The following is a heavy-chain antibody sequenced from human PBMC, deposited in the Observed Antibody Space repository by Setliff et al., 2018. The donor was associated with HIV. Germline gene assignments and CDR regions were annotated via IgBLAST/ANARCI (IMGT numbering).Heavy chain of an antibody. Sequence: ASVKVSCKASGYTFTTYAINWVRQAPGQGLEDMGWNSTYKGHTSYARKFQGRVTMTTDTSTNTSYMELRTLSSYDTAVYYCARGDYYDSGSYSPGGDVFDIWGQGTTVTVSS. J-gene: IGHJ3*02. D-gene: IGHD3-22*01. CDR1: GYTFTTYA. V-gene: IGHV1-18*01. CDR2: NSTYKGHT. CDR3: ARGDYYDSGSYSPGGDVFDI.